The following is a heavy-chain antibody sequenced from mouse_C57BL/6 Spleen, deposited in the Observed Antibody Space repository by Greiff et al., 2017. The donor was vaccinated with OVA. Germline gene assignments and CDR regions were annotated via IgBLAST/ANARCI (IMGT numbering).Heavy chain of an antibody. D-gene: IGHD4-1*01. V-gene: IGHV1-55*01. CDR2: IYPGSGST. J-gene: IGHJ1*03. CDR1: GYTFTSYW. CDR3: ARCWDWYFDV. Sequence: QVQLQQSGAELVKPGASVKMSCKASGYTFTSYWITWVKQRPGQGLEWIGDIYPGSGSTNYNEKFKSKATLTVETSSSTAYMQLSSLTSEDSAVYYCARCWDWYFDVWGTGTTVTVSS.